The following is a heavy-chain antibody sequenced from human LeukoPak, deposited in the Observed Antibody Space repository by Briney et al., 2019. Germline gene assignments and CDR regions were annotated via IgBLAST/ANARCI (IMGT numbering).Heavy chain of an antibody. J-gene: IGHJ6*03. CDR1: GYTFTGYY. D-gene: IGHD3-16*01. Sequence: ASVKVSCKASGYTFTGYYMHWVRQAPGQGLEWMRWINPNSGGTNYAQKFQGRVTMTRDTSISTAYMELSRLRSDDTAVYYCARDFWGDSYYYYMDVWGKGTTVTVSS. CDR2: INPNSGGT. CDR3: ARDFWGDSYYYYMDV. V-gene: IGHV1-2*02.